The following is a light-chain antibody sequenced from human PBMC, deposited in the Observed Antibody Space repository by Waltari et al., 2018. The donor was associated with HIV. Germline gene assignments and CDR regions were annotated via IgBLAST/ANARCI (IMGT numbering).Light chain of an antibody. CDR2: DVT. CDR1: SSDFGGYNY. CDR3: CSYAGGYTLV. V-gene: IGLV2-11*01. J-gene: IGLJ3*02. Sequence: SALTQPRSVTGSPGQTFTISCTGTSSDFGGYNYASWYQQHPGIATKLIIYDVTKRPSGVPDRFSGSKSGNTASLTISGLQAEDEADYFCCSYAGGYTLVFGGGTKLTVL.